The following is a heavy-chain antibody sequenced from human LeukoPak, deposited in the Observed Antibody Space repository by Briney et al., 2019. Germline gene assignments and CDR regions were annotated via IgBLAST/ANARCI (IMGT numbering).Heavy chain of an antibody. CDR1: GGSISRSY. Sequence: SETLSHTCTLSGGSISRSYWSWIRQHPGKGLEWIGYFYYIGSTKYNPSLTSRVTISVDTSKNQLSLKLKTVTAADTAIYYCARSEGSGNYFDYWGQGTLVTVSS. CDR2: FYYIGST. J-gene: IGHJ4*02. D-gene: IGHD3-10*01. V-gene: IGHV4-59*01. CDR3: ARSEGSGNYFDY.